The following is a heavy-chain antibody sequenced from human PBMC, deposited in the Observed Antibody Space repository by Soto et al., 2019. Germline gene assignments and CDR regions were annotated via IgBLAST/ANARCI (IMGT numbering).Heavy chain of an antibody. CDR2: INHSGSS. V-gene: IGHV4-34*01. CDR1: GGSFSGNY. J-gene: IGHJ4*02. CDR3: ARGLPPLDY. Sequence: SETLSLTCDVYGGSFSGNYWTWIRQPPGKGLEWIGEINHSGSSNYNPSLRSRVTISVDTSKNQFSLNLKSVTAADTAVYFCARGLPPLDYWGQGTLVTVSS.